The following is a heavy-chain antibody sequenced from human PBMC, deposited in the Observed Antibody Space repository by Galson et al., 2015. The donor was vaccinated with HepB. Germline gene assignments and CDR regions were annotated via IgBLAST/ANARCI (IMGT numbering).Heavy chain of an antibody. V-gene: IGHV3-13*05. CDR1: GFTFSSYD. D-gene: IGHD2-2*02. Sequence: SLRLSCAASGFTFSSYDMHWVRQATGKGLEWVSAIGTAGDPYYPGSVKGRFTISRENAKNSLYLQMNSLRAGDTAVYYCARSLACSSTSCYTGFDYWGQGTLVTVSS. CDR3: ARSLACSSTSCYTGFDY. J-gene: IGHJ4*02. CDR2: IGTAGDP.